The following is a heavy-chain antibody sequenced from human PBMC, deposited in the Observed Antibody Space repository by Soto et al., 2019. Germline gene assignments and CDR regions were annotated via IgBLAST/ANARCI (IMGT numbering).Heavy chain of an antibody. D-gene: IGHD2-21*02. CDR2: IIPTFDSP. V-gene: IGHV1-69*06. CDR3: ASGWRMTVTATDS. Sequence: QVQLVQSGAEVKEPGSSVRVSCKASGGTFTHSLFSWVRQAPGQGLEYMGNIIPTFDSPKYAQKFQGRITISADKSTDTVYMDLTSLSSDDTALYYCASGWRMTVTATDSWGQGTLVTVSS. CDR1: GGTFTHSL. J-gene: IGHJ5*01.